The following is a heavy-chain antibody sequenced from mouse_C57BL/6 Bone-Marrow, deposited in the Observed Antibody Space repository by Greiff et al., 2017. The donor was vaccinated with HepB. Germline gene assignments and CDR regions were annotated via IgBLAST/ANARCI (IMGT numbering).Heavy chain of an antibody. V-gene: IGHV1-69*01. D-gene: IGHD2-3*01. CDR1: GYTFTSYW. CDR2: IDPSDSYT. CDR3: ARTMMVTTYYFDY. Sequence: QVQLQQPGAELVMPGASVKLSCKASGYTFTSYWMHWVKQRPGQGLEWIGEIDPSDSYTNYNQKFKGKSTLTVDKSSSTAYMQLSSLTSEDSAVYYCARTMMVTTYYFDYWGQGTTLTVSS. J-gene: IGHJ2*01.